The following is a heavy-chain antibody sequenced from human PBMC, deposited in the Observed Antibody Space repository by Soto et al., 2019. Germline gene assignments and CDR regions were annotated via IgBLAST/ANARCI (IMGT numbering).Heavy chain of an antibody. J-gene: IGHJ6*02. CDR1: GDSVSSNSAA. CDR3: ARDKEGRSGWRNDYYYGMDV. D-gene: IGHD6-19*01. Sequence: TLSLTCAISGDSVSSNSAAWNWIRQSPSRGLEWLGRTYYGSKWYNDYAVSVKSRITINPDTSKNQFSLQLNSVTPEDTAVYYCARDKEGRSGWRNDYYYGMDVWGQGTTVTVS. V-gene: IGHV6-1*01. CDR2: TYYGSKWYN.